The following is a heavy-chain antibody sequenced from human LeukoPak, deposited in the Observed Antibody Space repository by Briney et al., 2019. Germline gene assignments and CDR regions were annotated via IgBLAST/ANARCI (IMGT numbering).Heavy chain of an antibody. CDR3: ARVGSSWYSELLYYFDY. CDR2: IYYSGST. J-gene: IGHJ4*02. V-gene: IGHV4-31*03. Sequence: SETLSLTCTVSGASISISSYYWGWIRQHPGKGLEWIGYIYYSGSTYYNPSLKSRVTISVDTSKNQFSLKLSSVTAADTAVYYCARVGSSWYSELLYYFDYWGQGTLVTVSS. CDR1: GASISISSYY. D-gene: IGHD6-13*01.